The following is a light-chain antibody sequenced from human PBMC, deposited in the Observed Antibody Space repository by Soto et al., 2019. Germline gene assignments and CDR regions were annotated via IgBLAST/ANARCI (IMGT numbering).Light chain of an antibody. CDR3: QQRSNWPPIT. CDR2: DAS. J-gene: IGKJ5*01. Sequence: EIVLTQSPATLSLSPGERATLSCRASQSVSSYLAWYQQKPGQAPRLLIYDASNRATGIPARFSGSGSGTDFPLTISSLEPEDFAVYYCQQRSNWPPITFGQVTRLEIK. CDR1: QSVSSY. V-gene: IGKV3-11*01.